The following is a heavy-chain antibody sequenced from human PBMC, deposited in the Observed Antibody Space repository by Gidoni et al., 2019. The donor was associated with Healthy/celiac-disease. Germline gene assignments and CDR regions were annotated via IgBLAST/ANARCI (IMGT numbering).Heavy chain of an antibody. Sequence: QVQLVESGGGVVQPGRSLRLSCAASGFTFSSYGMHWVRQAPGKGLGWVAVIWYDGSNKYYADSVKGRFTISRDNSKNTLYLQMNSLRAEDTAVYYCARMEWLLSAHGMDVWGQGTTVTVSS. CDR1: GFTFSSYG. D-gene: IGHD3-3*01. V-gene: IGHV3-33*01. CDR3: ARMEWLLSAHGMDV. CDR2: IWYDGSNK. J-gene: IGHJ6*02.